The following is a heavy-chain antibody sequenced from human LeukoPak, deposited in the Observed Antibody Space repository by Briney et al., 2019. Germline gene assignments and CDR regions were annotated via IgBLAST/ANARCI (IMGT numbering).Heavy chain of an antibody. CDR3: ARDPYHRLGPPLDL. J-gene: IGHJ5*02. Sequence: ASVKVSCKASGYTFTNSDITWVRQAPGQGLEWMGRISTSNGDTNYVAKLQGRVTMTTDTSTSTVYMELGSLTLDDTAVYFCARDPYHRLGPPLDLWGQGTLVTVSS. V-gene: IGHV1-18*01. CDR1: GYTFTNSD. CDR2: ISTSNGDT. D-gene: IGHD1-14*01.